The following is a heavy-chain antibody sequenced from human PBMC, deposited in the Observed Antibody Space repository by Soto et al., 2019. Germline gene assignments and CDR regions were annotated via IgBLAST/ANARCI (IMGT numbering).Heavy chain of an antibody. Sequence: QVQLVQSGAEVKQPGASVKVSCRASGYTFTNYAIHWARQGPGQRLEWMGWINAGNGKTKYSQKFQGRVTITRDTSASTAYMELSSLRSEDTAVYYCARDGAVAGNTNFDYWGQGTLVTVSS. V-gene: IGHV1-3*01. CDR1: GYTFTNYA. CDR2: INAGNGKT. CDR3: ARDGAVAGNTNFDY. J-gene: IGHJ4*02. D-gene: IGHD6-19*01.